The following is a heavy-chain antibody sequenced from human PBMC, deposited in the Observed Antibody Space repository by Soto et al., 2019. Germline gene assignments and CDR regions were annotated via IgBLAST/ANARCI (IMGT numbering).Heavy chain of an antibody. CDR3: ARDDGCGGDCKNYYYYGMDV. J-gene: IGHJ6*02. CDR1: GFTFSSYE. D-gene: IGHD2-21*02. Sequence: EVQLVESGGGLVQPGGSLRLSCAASGFTFSSYEMNWVRQAPGKGLEWVSYISSSSSTIYYADSVKGRFTISRDNAKNSLYLQMNSLRDEDTAVYYCARDDGCGGDCKNYYYYGMDVWGQGTTVTVSS. V-gene: IGHV3-48*03. CDR2: ISSSSSTI.